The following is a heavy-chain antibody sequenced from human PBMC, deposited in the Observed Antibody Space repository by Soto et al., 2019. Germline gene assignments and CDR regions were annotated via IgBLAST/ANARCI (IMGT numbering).Heavy chain of an antibody. Sequence: QVQLVQSGAEVKKPGASVKVSCKASGYTFTSYYMHWVRQAPGQGLEWMGIINPSGGSTSYAQKCQGRVTMTRDTSASTVDMELSSLGSEDTAVYCCARGEVLWFGEFGFDLWCQGTMVTVSA. V-gene: IGHV1-46*03. CDR1: GYTFTSYY. D-gene: IGHD3-10*01. CDR2: INPSGGST. J-gene: IGHJ3*01. CDR3: ARGEVLWFGEFGFDL.